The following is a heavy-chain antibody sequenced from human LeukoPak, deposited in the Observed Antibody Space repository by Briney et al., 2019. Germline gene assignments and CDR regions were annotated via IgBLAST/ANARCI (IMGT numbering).Heavy chain of an antibody. D-gene: IGHD2-8*01. CDR2: IYSSGST. CDR3: TRRRCTFDY. V-gene: IGHV4-59*08. CDR1: GDSITGFY. J-gene: IGHJ4*02. Sequence: SETLSLTCTVSGDSITGFYWSWIPQPPGEGLEWIGYIYSSGSTYYNPSLKSRVTISVDTSKNQFSLKLSSVTAADTAFYYCTRRRCTFDYWGQGTLVTVSS.